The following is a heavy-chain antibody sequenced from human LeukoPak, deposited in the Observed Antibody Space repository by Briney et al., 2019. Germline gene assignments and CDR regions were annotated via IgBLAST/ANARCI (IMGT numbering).Heavy chain of an antibody. CDR1: RGSINTGNYY. J-gene: IGHJ4*02. Sequence: SETLSLSCTVSRGSINTGNYYWRWIRQPPGKGLEWLGFIHYSGSTDYNPSLKSRVSISIDTSKNQFSLQLSSVTAADTAVYARNGRGRNYGSNAYLPDYWGQGTLVTVSS. V-gene: IGHV4-30-4*01. CDR3: NGRGRNYGSNAYLPDY. D-gene: IGHD3-22*01. CDR2: IHYSGST.